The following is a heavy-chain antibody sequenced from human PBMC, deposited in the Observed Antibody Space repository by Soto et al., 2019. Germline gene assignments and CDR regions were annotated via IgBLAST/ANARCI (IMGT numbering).Heavy chain of an antibody. CDR2: ISGSGGTT. V-gene: IGHV3-23*01. Sequence: GGSLILRCAASGFTLSTCAMSWFRQAPGKGLEWVSGISGSGGTTYYGDSVKGRFTISRDNSKNTLYLQMNSLRADDTAVYYCAKDQNITNRTPIAYSSQGTPVTVS. D-gene: IGHD1-7*01. CDR1: GFTLSTCA. CDR3: AKDQNITNRTPIAY. J-gene: IGHJ4*01.